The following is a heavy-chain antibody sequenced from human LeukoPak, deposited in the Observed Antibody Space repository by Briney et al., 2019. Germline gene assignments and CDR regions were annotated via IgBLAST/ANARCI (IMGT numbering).Heavy chain of an antibody. CDR2: IYGGGST. V-gene: IGHV3-53*01. CDR1: WFTDSNKY. J-gene: IGHJ4*02. CDR3: ARGAQWLDV. Sequence: PGGSPRLSCAGSWFTDSNKYMNLVRPAPGEGLEWVSFIYGGGSTYYADSVKDRFTISRDNSKNTLYLQMNSLRAEDTAVYYCARGAQWLDVWGQGILVTVSS. D-gene: IGHD6-19*01.